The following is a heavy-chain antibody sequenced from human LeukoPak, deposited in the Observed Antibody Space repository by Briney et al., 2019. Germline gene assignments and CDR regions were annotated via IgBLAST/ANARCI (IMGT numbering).Heavy chain of an antibody. CDR2: IYYSGST. CDR1: GGSISSSSYY. CDR3: ARDGGYSGYDNSFFGYFDY. V-gene: IGHV4-39*07. Sequence: SETLSLTCTVSGGSISSSSYYWGWIRQPPGKGLEWIGSIYYSGSTYYNPSLKSRVTISVDTSKNQFSLKLSSVTAADTAVYYCARDGGYSGYDNSFFGYFDYWGQGTLVSVSS. D-gene: IGHD5-12*01. J-gene: IGHJ4*02.